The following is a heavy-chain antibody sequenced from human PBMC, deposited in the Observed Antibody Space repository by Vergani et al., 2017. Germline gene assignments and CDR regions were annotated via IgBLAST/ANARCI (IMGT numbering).Heavy chain of an antibody. CDR2: IYTSGST. J-gene: IGHJ5*02. V-gene: IGHV4-61*02. CDR1: GGSISSGSYY. CDR3: ARCFRDEGMIYGGTVENWFDP. D-gene: IGHD3-22*01. Sequence: QVQLQESGPGLVKPSQTLSLTCTVSGGSISSGSYYWSWIRQPAGKGLEWIGRIYTSGSTNYNPSLKSRVTISVDTSKNQFSLKLSSVTAADTAVYYCARCFRDEGMIYGGTVENWFDPWGQGTLVTVSS.